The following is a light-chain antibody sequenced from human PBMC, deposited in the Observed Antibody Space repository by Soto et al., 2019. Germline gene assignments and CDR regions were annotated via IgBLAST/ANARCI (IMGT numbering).Light chain of an antibody. CDR2: GAS. V-gene: IGKV3-20*01. Sequence: EIVLTQSPGTLSLSPGERATLSCRASQSVSNNYLAWYQQKPGQAPRHPIYGASNRATGIPDRFSGSGSGTDFTLTISRLEPEDCAVYYCQQYGSSGTFGQGTKVEIK. J-gene: IGKJ1*01. CDR1: QSVSNNY. CDR3: QQYGSSGT.